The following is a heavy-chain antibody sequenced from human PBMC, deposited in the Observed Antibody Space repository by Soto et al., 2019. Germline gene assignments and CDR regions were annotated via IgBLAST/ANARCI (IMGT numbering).Heavy chain of an antibody. CDR1: GYTFTNFG. Sequence: QVQLVQSGAEVKKPGASVKVSCKASGYTFTNFGISWVRQAPGQGLEWMGWISAYNGNTNYAQKFQGRVTMTTDTSTRTAYMEVRGLRIDDTAVYYCARGGTPIAYWGQGTLVTVSS. CDR3: ARGGTPIAY. J-gene: IGHJ4*02. CDR2: ISAYNGNT. V-gene: IGHV1-18*01. D-gene: IGHD3-16*01.